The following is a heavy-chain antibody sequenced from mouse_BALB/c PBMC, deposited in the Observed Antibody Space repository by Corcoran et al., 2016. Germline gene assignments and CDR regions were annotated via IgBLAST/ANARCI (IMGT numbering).Heavy chain of an antibody. CDR2: INTYTGEP. Sequence: QIQLVQSGPELKKPGETVKISCKASGYTFTNYGMNWVKQAPGKGLKWMGWINTYTGEPTYADDFKGRFAFSLETSASTAYLQINSLKNEDMATYFCARGRSYAMDYWGQGTSVTVSS. J-gene: IGHJ4*01. CDR1: GYTFTNYG. CDR3: ARGRSYAMDY. V-gene: IGHV9-1*02.